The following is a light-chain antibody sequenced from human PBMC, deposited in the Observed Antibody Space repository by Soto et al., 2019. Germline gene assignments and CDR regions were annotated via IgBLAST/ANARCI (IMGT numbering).Light chain of an antibody. Sequence: QSVLTQPASVSGSPGQSITISCTGTSSDVGLYNYVSWYQQHPGKAPKLMIYEVSNRPSGVSTRFPGSKSGNTASLTISGLQAEDEADYYCSSYTSSSTLVFGGGTKLTVL. CDR3: SSYTSSSTLV. J-gene: IGLJ3*02. CDR1: SSDVGLYNY. CDR2: EVS. V-gene: IGLV2-14*01.